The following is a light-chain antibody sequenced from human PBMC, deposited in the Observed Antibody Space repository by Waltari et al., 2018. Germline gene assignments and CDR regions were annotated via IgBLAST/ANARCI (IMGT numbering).Light chain of an antibody. Sequence: DIQMTQSPSSLSASVGDSVHITCRASQSIGNYLNSYQQKAGKAPKVLIYTASNLQSGVPSRFSGSGSWTDFTLTISSLQPEDFATYYCQQTYSTPRTFGQGTRLEIK. CDR2: TAS. CDR1: QSIGNY. J-gene: IGKJ5*01. V-gene: IGKV1-39*01. CDR3: QQTYSTPRT.